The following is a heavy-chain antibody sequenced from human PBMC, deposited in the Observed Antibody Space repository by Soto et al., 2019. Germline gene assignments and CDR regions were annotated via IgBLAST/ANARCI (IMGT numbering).Heavy chain of an antibody. Sequence: PGGSLRLSCAASGFTFSSYAMSWVRQAPGKGLEWVSTISGSDGRTYSTDSVKGRFTISRDNSRNTAYLQMNSLRVEDTAVYYCAKGVSQYTPLALFDYWGRGTVVTVS. CDR1: GFTFSSYA. J-gene: IGHJ4*02. CDR3: AKGVSQYTPLALFDY. CDR2: ISGSDGRT. D-gene: IGHD5-18*01. V-gene: IGHV3-23*01.